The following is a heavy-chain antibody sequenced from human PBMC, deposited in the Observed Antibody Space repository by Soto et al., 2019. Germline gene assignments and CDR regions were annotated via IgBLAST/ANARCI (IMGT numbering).Heavy chain of an antibody. Sequence: QVQLVQSGAEVKKPGSSVKVSCKASGGTFSSYAISWVRQAPGQGLEWMGGIIPIFGTANYAQKFQGRVTITADESTSPAYMEMSSLRSEDTAVYYCASGGGAFCSSGSCYSRPLYYYYGMDVWGQGTTVTVSS. CDR2: IIPIFGTA. CDR3: ASGGGAFCSSGSCYSRPLYYYYGMDV. D-gene: IGHD2-15*01. CDR1: GGTFSSYA. V-gene: IGHV1-69*12. J-gene: IGHJ6*02.